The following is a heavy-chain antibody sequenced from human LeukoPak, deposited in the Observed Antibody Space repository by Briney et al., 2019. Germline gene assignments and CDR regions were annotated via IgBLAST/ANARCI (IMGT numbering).Heavy chain of an antibody. CDR3: AKGMEYYYGSGSYPDI. V-gene: IGHV3-23*01. Sequence: PGGSLRLSCAASGFTFSSYAMSWVRQAPGKGLEWVSAISGSGGSTYYAESVKGRFTISRDNSKNTLYLQMNSLRAEDTAVYYCAKGMEYYYGSGSYPDIWGQGTMVTVSS. D-gene: IGHD3-10*01. CDR2: ISGSGGST. CDR1: GFTFSSYA. J-gene: IGHJ3*02.